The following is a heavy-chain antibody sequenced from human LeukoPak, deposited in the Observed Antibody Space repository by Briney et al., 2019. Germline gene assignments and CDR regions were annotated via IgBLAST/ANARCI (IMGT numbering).Heavy chain of an antibody. Sequence: GASVKVSCKASGGTFSSYAISWVRQAPGQGLEWMGGIIPIFGTANYAQKFQGRVTVTTDTSTSTAYMELKSLRSDDTAVYYCARQAGGYSSGWYQFHFDYWGQGTLVTVSS. CDR3: ARQAGGYSSGWYQFHFDY. V-gene: IGHV1-69*05. CDR2: IIPIFGTA. D-gene: IGHD6-19*01. J-gene: IGHJ4*02. CDR1: GGTFSSYA.